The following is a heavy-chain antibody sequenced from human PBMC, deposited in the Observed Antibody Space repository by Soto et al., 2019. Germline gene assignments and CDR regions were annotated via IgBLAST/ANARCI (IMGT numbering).Heavy chain of an antibody. CDR2: IYYSGST. Sequence: PSETLSLTCTVSGGSXSRGGYYRSWIRQHPGKGLEWIGYIYYSGSTYYNPSLKSRVTISVDTSKNQFSLRAEDTAVYYCAKDRSGSSGLDYWGQGTLVTVSS. D-gene: IGHD6-19*01. CDR1: GGSXSRGGYY. V-gene: IGHV4-31*03. CDR3: AKDRSGSSGLDY. J-gene: IGHJ4*02.